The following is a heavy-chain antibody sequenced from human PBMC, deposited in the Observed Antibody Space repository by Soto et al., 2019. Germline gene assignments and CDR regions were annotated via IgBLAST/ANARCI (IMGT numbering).Heavy chain of an antibody. V-gene: IGHV4-59*01. J-gene: IGHJ4*02. CDR3: ARASLYYYDSSGYFDY. D-gene: IGHD3-22*01. CDR2: IYYTGST. Sequence: SETLSLTCTVSGGSISSYYWNWIRQPPGKGLEWIGYIYYTGSTNYNPSLKSRVTISVDTSKNQFSLKLSSVTAADTAVYYCARASLYYYDSSGYFDYWGPGPLVTVFS. CDR1: GGSISSYY.